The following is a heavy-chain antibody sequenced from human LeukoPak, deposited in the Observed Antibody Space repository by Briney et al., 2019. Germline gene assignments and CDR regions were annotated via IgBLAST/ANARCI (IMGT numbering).Heavy chain of an antibody. V-gene: IGHV3-48*03. Sequence: PGGSLRLSCAASGFTFSSYEMNWVRQAPGKGLEWVSYISSSGSTIYYADSVKGRFTISRDNAKNSLYLQMNSLRAEDTAAYYCASQTIAAGRDYWGQGTLVTVSS. CDR1: GFTFSSYE. CDR2: ISSSGSTI. J-gene: IGHJ4*02. D-gene: IGHD6-6*01. CDR3: ASQTIAAGRDY.